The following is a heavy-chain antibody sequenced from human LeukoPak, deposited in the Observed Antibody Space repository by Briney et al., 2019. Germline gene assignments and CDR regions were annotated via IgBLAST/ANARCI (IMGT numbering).Heavy chain of an antibody. D-gene: IGHD6-19*01. J-gene: IGHJ4*02. V-gene: IGHV4-4*02. CDR3: ARHGVYSSGWYR. CDR2: IYYSGST. CDR1: GGSISSSNW. Sequence: SETLSLTCAVSGGSISSSNWWSWVRQPPGKGLEWIGYIYYSGSTNYNPSLKSRVTISVDTSKNQFSLKLSSVTAADTAVYYCARHGVYSSGWYRWGQGTLVTVSS.